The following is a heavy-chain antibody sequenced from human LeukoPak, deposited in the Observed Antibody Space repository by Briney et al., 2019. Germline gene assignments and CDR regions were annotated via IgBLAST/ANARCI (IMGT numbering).Heavy chain of an antibody. CDR2: INLNSGGT. D-gene: IGHD5-12*01. CDR3: ARDFLDSGYDFPLSFLGG. CDR1: GYTFTGYY. V-gene: IGHV1-2*02. J-gene: IGHJ4*02. Sequence: ASVKVSCKASGYTFTGYYMHWVRQAPGQGLEWMGWINLNSGGTNYAQKFQGRVTMTRDTSISTAYMELSRLRSDDTAVYYCARDFLDSGYDFPLSFLGGWGQGTLVTVSS.